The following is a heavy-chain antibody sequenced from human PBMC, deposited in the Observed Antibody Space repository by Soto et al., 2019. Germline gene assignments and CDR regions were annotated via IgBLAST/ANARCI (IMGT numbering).Heavy chain of an antibody. V-gene: IGHV3-30*18. CDR2: ISYDGSNK. D-gene: IGHD3-22*01. CDR1: GFTFSSYG. CDR3: AKEGPWYYYDSSGYYDY. Sequence: PGGSLRLSCAASGFTFSSYGMHWVRQAPGKGLERVAVISYDGSNKYYADSVKGRFTISRDNSKNTLYLQMNSLRAEDTAVYYCAKEGPWYYYDSSGYYDYWGQGTLVTVSS. J-gene: IGHJ4*02.